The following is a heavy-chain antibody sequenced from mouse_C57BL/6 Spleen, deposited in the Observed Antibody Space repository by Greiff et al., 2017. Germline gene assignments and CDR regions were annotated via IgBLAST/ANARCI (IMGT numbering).Heavy chain of an antibody. CDR2: ISSGGSYT. CDR1: GFTFSSYG. Sequence: EVQLVESGGDLVKPGGSLKLSCAASGFTFSSYGMSWVRQTPDKRLEWVATISSGGSYTYYPDSVKGRFTISRDNAKNTLYLQMSSLKSEDTAMNYCARLWDYDGEDWYFDVWGTGTTVTVSS. V-gene: IGHV5-6*01. J-gene: IGHJ1*03. CDR3: ARLWDYDGEDWYFDV. D-gene: IGHD2-4*01.